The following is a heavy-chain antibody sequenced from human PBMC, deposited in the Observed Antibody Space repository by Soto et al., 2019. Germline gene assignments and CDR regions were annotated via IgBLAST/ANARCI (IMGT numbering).Heavy chain of an antibody. CDR1: GFTFSSYT. CDR2: ISYSTNYI. D-gene: IGHD2-15*01. CDR3: ARLDCSGGSCFSYLDY. Sequence: EVQLVESGGGLVKPGGSLRLSCAASGFTFSSYTMNWVRQSPGKGLEWVSSISYSTNYIYYADSVKGRFTLYRDNAKNSLYLHTNSTTAEDTAVSSCARLDCSGGSCFSYLDYWGQGTLVTVSP. V-gene: IGHV3-21*01. J-gene: IGHJ4*02.